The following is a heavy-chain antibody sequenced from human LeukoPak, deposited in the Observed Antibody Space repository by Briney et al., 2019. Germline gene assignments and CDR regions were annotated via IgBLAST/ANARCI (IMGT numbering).Heavy chain of an antibody. CDR1: GFTFSNYG. CDR2: ISGSGVTT. Sequence: GGTLRLSCAASGFTFSNYGMSWVRQAPGKGLEWVSAISGSGVTTYYADSVKGRFTISRDNSKHTLYLQMNSLRAEDTALYYCSKWKAIVLVPAARSPIDYWGQGTLVTVSS. D-gene: IGHD2-2*01. CDR3: SKWKAIVLVPAARSPIDY. J-gene: IGHJ4*02. V-gene: IGHV3-23*01.